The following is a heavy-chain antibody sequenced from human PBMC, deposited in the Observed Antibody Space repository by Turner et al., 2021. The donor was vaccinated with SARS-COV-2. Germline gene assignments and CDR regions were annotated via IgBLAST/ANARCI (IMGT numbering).Heavy chain of an antibody. D-gene: IGHD3-10*01. V-gene: IGHV3-7*01. CDR2: IRPDGGTK. J-gene: IGHJ4*02. CDR3: ARAVDVYGY. CDR1: GFIFSSHW. Sequence: EVQVVESGGRLVQPGGSLRPSCEASGFIFSSHWMSWVRQAPGKGLEWVAKIRPDGGTKLYADSVKGRFTISRDNSKTSVYQQMNSQRVEDTAMYYCARAVDVYGYWGQGTLVTVSS.